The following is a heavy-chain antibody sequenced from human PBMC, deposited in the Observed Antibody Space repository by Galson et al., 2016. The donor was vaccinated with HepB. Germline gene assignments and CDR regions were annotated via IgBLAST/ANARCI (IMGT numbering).Heavy chain of an antibody. Sequence: SLRLSCAASGFIFRSFTMTWVRQSPGKGLEWVASMSSSDRSVTERHYTDSVKGRFTIYRDNAKNSLYRQMNSLRADDTAVYYCARNSFWNALDVWGQGTTVTVSS. CDR3: ARNSFWNALDV. D-gene: IGHD3-3*01. V-gene: IGHV3-21*01. CDR2: MSSSDRSVTER. CDR1: GFIFRSFT. J-gene: IGHJ6*01.